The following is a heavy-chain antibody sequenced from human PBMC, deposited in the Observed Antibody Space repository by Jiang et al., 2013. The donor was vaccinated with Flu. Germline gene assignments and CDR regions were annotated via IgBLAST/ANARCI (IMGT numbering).Heavy chain of an antibody. Sequence: KPTQTLTLTCTFSGFSLSTSGVGVGWIRQPPGKALEWLALIYWDDDKRYSPSLKSRLTITKDTSKNQVVLTMTNMDPVDTATYYCALNWNDVNFDYWGQGTLVTVSS. J-gene: IGHJ4*02. V-gene: IGHV2-5*02. CDR2: IYWDDDK. D-gene: IGHD1-1*01. CDR3: ALNWNDVNFDY. CDR1: GFSLSTSGVG.